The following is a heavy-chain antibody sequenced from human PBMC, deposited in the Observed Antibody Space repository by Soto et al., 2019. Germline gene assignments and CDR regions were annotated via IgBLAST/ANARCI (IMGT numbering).Heavy chain of an antibody. CDR1: VDSISNYY. CDR3: ARDSTILTRAMDV. D-gene: IGHD3-3*01. V-gene: IGHV4-4*07. Sequence: SETLSLTCTVSVDSISNYYWSWIRQPAGKGLEWIGRISSSGSTNYNPSLKSRVTMSIDTSEKQLSLNLRSVTAADTAVYYCARDSTILTRAMDVWGPGTTVTVSS. J-gene: IGHJ6*02. CDR2: ISSSGST.